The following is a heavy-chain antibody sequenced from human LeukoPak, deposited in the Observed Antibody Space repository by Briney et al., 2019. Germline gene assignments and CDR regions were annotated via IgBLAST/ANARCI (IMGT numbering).Heavy chain of an antibody. Sequence: GGSLRLSCAASGFTFSDYYTSWIRQAPGKGLEWVSYISSSGSTIYYADSVKGRFTISRDNAKNSLYLQMNSLRAEDTAVYYCARGVVEYSYGSRFDYWGQGTLVTVSS. V-gene: IGHV3-11*01. J-gene: IGHJ4*02. CDR3: ARGVVEYSYGSRFDY. CDR2: ISSSGSTI. CDR1: GFTFSDYY. D-gene: IGHD3-10*01.